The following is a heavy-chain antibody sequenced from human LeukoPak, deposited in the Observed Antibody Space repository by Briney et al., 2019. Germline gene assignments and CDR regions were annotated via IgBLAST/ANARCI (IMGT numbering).Heavy chain of an antibody. CDR1: GGSISSSNW. CDR2: IYHSGST. J-gene: IGHJ6*03. V-gene: IGHV4-4*02. Sequence: SETLSLTCAVSGGSISSSNWWSWVRQPPGKGLEWIGEIYHSGSTNYNPSLRSRVTISVDKSKNQFSLKLSSVTAADTAVYYCASLQYYYYMDVWGKGTTVTVSS. CDR3: ASLQYYYYMDV.